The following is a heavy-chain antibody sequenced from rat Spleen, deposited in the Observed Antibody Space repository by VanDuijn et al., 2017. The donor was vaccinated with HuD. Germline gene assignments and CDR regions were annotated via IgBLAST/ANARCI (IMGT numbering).Heavy chain of an antibody. CDR3: GRQDTSGYSNWFTY. V-gene: IGHV5-34*01. D-gene: IGHD4-3*01. CDR1: GFTFSDYG. J-gene: IGHJ3*01. Sequence: EVQLVESGGGLVQPGRSLKLSCVASGFTFSDYGMNWIRQAPGKGLEWVAYISSSSGTIYYADNVKGRFTISRDNAKNTLYLQLSSLRSEDTALYYCGRQDTSGYSNWFTYWGLGTLVTVSS. CDR2: ISSSSGT.